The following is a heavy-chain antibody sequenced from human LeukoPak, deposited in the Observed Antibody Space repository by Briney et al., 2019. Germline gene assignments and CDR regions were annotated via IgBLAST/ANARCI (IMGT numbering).Heavy chain of an antibody. J-gene: IGHJ4*02. CDR2: IYYSGRT. D-gene: IGHD4-17*01. CDR1: GDSVSRSDSY. Sequence: KPSETLSLTCTIFGDSVSRSDSYWDWIRQPPGKGLEWIGTIYYSGRTYYSPSLKSRVTLSVDMSNNQFSLKLSSVTAADTAVYFCARGGGYGDYGYVDYWGQGTLVTVSS. CDR3: ARGGGYGDYGYVDY. V-gene: IGHV4-39*07.